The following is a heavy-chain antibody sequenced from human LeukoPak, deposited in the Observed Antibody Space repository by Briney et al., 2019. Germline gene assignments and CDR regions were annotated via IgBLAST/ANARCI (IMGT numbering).Heavy chain of an antibody. D-gene: IGHD2-2*01. V-gene: IGHV3-21*01. CDR1: GFTFSSYS. Sequence: PGGSLRLSCAASGFTFSSYSMNWVRQAPGKGLEWVSSITSSSTYIYYADSVKGRFAISRDNAKNSLYLQMNSLRAEDTAAYYCARDSSIQSLDPWGQGTLVTVSS. CDR3: ARDSSIQSLDP. J-gene: IGHJ5*02. CDR2: ITSSSTYI.